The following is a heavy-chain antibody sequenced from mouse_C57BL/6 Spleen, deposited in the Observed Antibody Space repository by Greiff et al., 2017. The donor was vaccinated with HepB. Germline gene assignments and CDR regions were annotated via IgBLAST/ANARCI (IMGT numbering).Heavy chain of an antibody. D-gene: IGHD4-1*01. CDR2: ISSGSSNI. CDR1: GFTFSDYG. Sequence: EVQGVESGGGLVKPGGSLKLSCAASGFTFSDYGMHWVRQAPEKGLEWVAYISSGSSNIYYADTVKGRFTIARNNAKNSLFLQMTSLRSEDTAMYYCARPNWDWFAYWGQGTLVTVSA. J-gene: IGHJ3*01. CDR3: ARPNWDWFAY. V-gene: IGHV5-17*01.